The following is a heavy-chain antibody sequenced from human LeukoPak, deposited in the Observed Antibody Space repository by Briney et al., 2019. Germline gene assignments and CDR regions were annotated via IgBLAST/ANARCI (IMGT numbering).Heavy chain of an antibody. J-gene: IGHJ4*02. CDR1: GYTLTELS. CDR2: FDPEDGET. D-gene: IGHD6-6*01. Sequence: ASVKASCKVSGYTLTELSMHWVRQAPGKGLEWMGGFDPEDGETIYAQKFQGRVTMTEDTSTDTAYMELSSLRSEDTAVYYCATADYSSSYYFDYWGQGTLVTVSS. V-gene: IGHV1-24*01. CDR3: ATADYSSSYYFDY.